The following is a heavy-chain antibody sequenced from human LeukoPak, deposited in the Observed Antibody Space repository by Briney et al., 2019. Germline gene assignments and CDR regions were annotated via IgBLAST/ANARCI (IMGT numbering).Heavy chain of an antibody. D-gene: IGHD6-13*01. CDR3: ARGLGYSSSWPFDH. Sequence: ASVKVCCKASGYTFDSSGISWVRQAPGQGLAWMRWLSPYNGNTNYAQNLQGRVTMTTDASTNTAYVELRSLSSDDTAVYFCARGLGYSSSWPFDHWGQGTLVTVSS. V-gene: IGHV1-18*01. CDR2: LSPYNGNT. J-gene: IGHJ4*02. CDR1: GYTFDSSG.